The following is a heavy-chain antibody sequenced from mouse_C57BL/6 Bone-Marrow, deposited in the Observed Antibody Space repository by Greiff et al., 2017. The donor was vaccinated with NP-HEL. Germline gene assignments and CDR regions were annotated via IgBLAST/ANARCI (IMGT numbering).Heavy chain of an antibody. Sequence: QVQLQQSGAELARPGASVKLSCKASGYTFTSYGISWVKQRTGQGLEWIGEIYPRSGNTYYNEKFKGKATLTADKSSSTAYMELRSLTSEDSAVYFCARSYYGNLGRGMDYWGQGTSVTVSS. CDR3: ARSYYGNLGRGMDY. J-gene: IGHJ4*01. CDR1: GYTFTSYG. CDR2: IYPRSGNT. V-gene: IGHV1-81*01. D-gene: IGHD2-10*01.